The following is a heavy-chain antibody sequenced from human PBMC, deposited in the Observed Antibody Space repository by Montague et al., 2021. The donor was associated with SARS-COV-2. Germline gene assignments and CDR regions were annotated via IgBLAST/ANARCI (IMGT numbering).Heavy chain of an antibody. CDR1: GRSLNSGGYY. Sequence: TLSLTCTVSGRSLNSGGYYWTWIRQPPGKGLEWIGCVYHTGRTYYNPSLKSRVTMSIDMSKDQFSLNLTSVTAADTALYYCTRYGNSNYNYIDPWGPGILVTVSS. CDR3: TRYGNSNYNYIDP. CDR2: VYHTGRT. J-gene: IGHJ5*02. D-gene: IGHD4-11*01. V-gene: IGHV4-31*03.